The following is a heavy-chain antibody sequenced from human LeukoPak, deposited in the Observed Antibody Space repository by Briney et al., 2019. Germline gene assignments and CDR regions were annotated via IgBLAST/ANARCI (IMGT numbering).Heavy chain of an antibody. V-gene: IGHV1-46*01. J-gene: IGHJ5*02. Sequence: ASVKVSCKASGYTFADYYMHWVRQAPGQGLEWMGIINPSGGSTSYAQKFQGRVTMTRDMSTSTVYMELSSLRSEDTAVYYCARDRVAVGGNSGGWFDPWGQGTLVTVSS. D-gene: IGHD4-23*01. CDR3: ARDRVAVGGNSGGWFDP. CDR2: INPSGGST. CDR1: GYTFADYY.